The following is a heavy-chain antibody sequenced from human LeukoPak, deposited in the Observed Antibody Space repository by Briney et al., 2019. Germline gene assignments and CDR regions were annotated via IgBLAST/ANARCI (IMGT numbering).Heavy chain of an antibody. Sequence: SETLSLTCIVSGDSISKYYWSWIRQPPGKGLEWIGYIYRSGSTNYNPSLKSRVTISADTSKNQFSLKMNSVTAADTAVYFCARHIVGAYFDYWGLGTLVTVSS. CDR3: ARHIVGAYFDY. J-gene: IGHJ4*02. CDR2: IYRSGST. V-gene: IGHV4-59*08. D-gene: IGHD1-26*01. CDR1: GDSISKYY.